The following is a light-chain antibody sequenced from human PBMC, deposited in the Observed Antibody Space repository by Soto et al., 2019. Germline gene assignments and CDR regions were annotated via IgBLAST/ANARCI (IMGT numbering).Light chain of an antibody. CDR2: DVS. V-gene: IGLV2-11*01. J-gene: IGLJ1*01. CDR3: CSYVGGYSYV. Sequence: QSALTQPHSVSGSPGQSVTVSCIGTSSDVGDYNSVSWYQQHPGKAPKLMIYDVSKRPSGVPDRFSGSKSGNTASLTISGPQAEDEADYYCCSYVGGYSYVFGIGTKVTVL. CDR1: SSDVGDYNS.